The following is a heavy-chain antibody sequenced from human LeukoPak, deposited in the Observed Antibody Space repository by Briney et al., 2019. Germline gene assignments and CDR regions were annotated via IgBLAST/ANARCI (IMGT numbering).Heavy chain of an antibody. CDR3: ARGQPSTWYFH. CDR1: GFTFSNYG. Sequence: GGSLRLSCAASGFTFSNYGMHWVRQAPGKGLEWVAVISYDGSDKYYADSVKGRFTISRDNSRNTLYLQMNSVRAEDTAVYYCARGQPSTWYFHWGQGTLVTVSS. V-gene: IGHV3-30*03. CDR2: ISYDGSDK. D-gene: IGHD6-13*01. J-gene: IGHJ4*02.